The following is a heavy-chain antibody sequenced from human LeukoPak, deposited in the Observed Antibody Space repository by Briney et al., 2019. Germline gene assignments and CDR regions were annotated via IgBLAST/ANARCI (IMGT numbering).Heavy chain of an antibody. D-gene: IGHD2-15*01. CDR1: GYDFGSYG. CDR3: AGEMWCRGGNCYLNTFDI. V-gene: IGHV1-18*04. J-gene: IGHJ3*02. CDR2: ISPVNGNT. Sequence: ASVKVSCKASGYDFGSYGIIWVRQAPGQGLEWMAYISPVNGNTREAQKIQGRISMTTDTSTSTAHMELRSLTSDDTAVYYCAGEMWCRGGNCYLNTFDIWGQGTMVTVSS.